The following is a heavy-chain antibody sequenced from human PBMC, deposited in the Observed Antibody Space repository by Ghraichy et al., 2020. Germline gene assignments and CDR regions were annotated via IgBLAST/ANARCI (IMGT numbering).Heavy chain of an antibody. Sequence: SETLSLTCTVSGGSISSYYWSWIRQPPGKGLEWIGYIYYSGSTNYNPSLKSRVTISVDTSKNQFSLKLSSVTAADTAVYYCARAKFPCYYYYGMDVWGQGTTVTVSS. J-gene: IGHJ6*02. CDR3: ARAKFPCYYYYGMDV. V-gene: IGHV4-59*01. CDR1: GGSISSYY. CDR2: IYYSGST.